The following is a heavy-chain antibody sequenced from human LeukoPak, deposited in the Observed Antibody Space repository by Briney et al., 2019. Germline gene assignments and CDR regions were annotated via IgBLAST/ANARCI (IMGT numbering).Heavy chain of an antibody. V-gene: IGHV4-34*01. D-gene: IGHD1-7*01. J-gene: IGHJ4*02. Sequence: SETLSLTCVVYGESFSGYYWSWLRQPPGKGLEWSGEINHSGSTNYNPSLKSRVTVSVDSSKNQFSLKLSSVTAADTAMYYCAFTTGNYYLDYWGQGTLVTVAS. CDR1: GESFSGYY. CDR3: AFTTGNYYLDY. CDR2: INHSGST.